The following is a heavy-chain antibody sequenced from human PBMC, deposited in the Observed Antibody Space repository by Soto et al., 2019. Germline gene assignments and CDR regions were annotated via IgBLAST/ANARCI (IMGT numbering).Heavy chain of an antibody. J-gene: IGHJ4*02. CDR3: AKEDEYYYGSGSYY. D-gene: IGHD3-10*01. Sequence: GESLKISCAASGFIFKNYVMSWVRQAPGKGLEWVSTISGSGGSTYYTDSVEGRFTISRDNFKNTLYLQMNSLRAEDTAVYYCAKEDEYYYGSGSYYWGQGTLVTVSS. V-gene: IGHV3-23*01. CDR1: GFIFKNYV. CDR2: ISGSGGST.